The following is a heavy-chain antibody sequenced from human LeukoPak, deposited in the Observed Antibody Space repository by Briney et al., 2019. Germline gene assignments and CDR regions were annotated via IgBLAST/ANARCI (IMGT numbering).Heavy chain of an antibody. CDR3: AREAGFWSGYYRRWFGP. V-gene: IGHV1-46*01. D-gene: IGHD3-3*01. CDR2: INPSGGST. CDR1: GYTFTIYY. Sequence: ASVKVSCKASGYTFTIYYMHWVRQAPGQGLEWMGIINPSGGSTSYAQKFQGRVTMTRDTSTSTVYMELSSLRSEDTAVYYCAREAGFWSGYYRRWFGPWGQGTLVTVSS. J-gene: IGHJ5*02.